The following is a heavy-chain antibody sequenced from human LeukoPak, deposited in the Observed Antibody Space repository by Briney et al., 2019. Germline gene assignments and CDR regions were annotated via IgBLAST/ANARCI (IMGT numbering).Heavy chain of an antibody. D-gene: IGHD5-18*01. CDR1: GFTFSNFW. V-gene: IGHV3-21*01. CDR2: ISSSSGYI. CDR3: AREGDTAMVALDY. J-gene: IGHJ4*02. Sequence: GGSLRLSCAASGFTFSNFWMNWVRQAPGRGLEWVSSISSSSGYIYYADSVKGRFTVSRDNAKNSLHLQMNSLRAEDTAMYYCAREGDTAMVALDYWGQGTLVTVSS.